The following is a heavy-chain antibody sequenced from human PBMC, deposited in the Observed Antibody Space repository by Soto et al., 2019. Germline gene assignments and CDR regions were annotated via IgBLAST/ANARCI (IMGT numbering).Heavy chain of an antibody. CDR1: GYSFTSFW. V-gene: IGHV5-10-1*01. Sequence: PGESLKISCRVSGYSFTSFWINWVRQVPGKGLEWMGRIDPSESHINYSPSFQGHVTISADKSITTAYLQWSSLKATDTAMYYCARLFAGSGCYSFDPWGQGTHDTV. CDR3: ARLFAGSGCYSFDP. CDR2: IDPSESHI. J-gene: IGHJ5*02. D-gene: IGHD6-19*01.